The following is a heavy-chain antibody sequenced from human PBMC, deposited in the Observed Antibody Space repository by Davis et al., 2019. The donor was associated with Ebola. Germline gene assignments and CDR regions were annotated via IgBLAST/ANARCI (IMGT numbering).Heavy chain of an antibody. J-gene: IGHJ4*02. D-gene: IGHD3-9*01. V-gene: IGHV3-30-3*01. CDR1: GFTFSDYA. Sequence: GSLRLSCETSGFTFSDYAVHWVRQAPGKGLEWVTVISNDGSKTYYADSVKGRLTISRDNSKNTLYLQMNSLRAEDTAVYYCARVLTGFSLRPYFDYWGQGTLVTVSS. CDR3: ARVLTGFSLRPYFDY. CDR2: ISNDGSKT.